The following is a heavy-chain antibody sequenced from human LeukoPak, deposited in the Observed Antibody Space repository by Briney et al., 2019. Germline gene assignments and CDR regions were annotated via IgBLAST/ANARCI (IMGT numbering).Heavy chain of an antibody. J-gene: IGHJ4*02. D-gene: IGHD5-18*01. Sequence: PGGSLRLSCAASGLTFSSYAMHWVRQAPGKGLEWVAVISYDGSNKYYADSVKGRFTISRDNSKNTLYLQMNSLRSEDTAVYYCARGHVDTAMVFDYWGQGTLVTVSS. CDR2: ISYDGSNK. CDR3: ARGHVDTAMVFDY. V-gene: IGHV3-30-3*01. CDR1: GLTFSSYA.